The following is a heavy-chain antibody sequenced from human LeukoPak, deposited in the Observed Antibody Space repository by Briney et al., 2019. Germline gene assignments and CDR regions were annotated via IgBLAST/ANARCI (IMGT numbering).Heavy chain of an antibody. Sequence: PGGSLRLSCAASGFTFSSYGMHWVRQAPGTGLEWVAFISYHGSSTYYADSVKGRFTISRDNSRNTLYLQINSLRGEDTAIYYCAKDQGTMAGMIVYWGQGTLVTVSS. J-gene: IGHJ4*02. CDR2: ISYHGSST. V-gene: IGHV3-30*18. CDR3: AKDQGTMAGMIVY. D-gene: IGHD6-19*01. CDR1: GFTFSSYG.